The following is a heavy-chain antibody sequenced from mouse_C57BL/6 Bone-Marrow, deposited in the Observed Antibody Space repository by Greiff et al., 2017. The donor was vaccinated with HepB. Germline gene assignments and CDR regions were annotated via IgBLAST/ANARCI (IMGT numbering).Heavy chain of an antibody. CDR1: GFTFTDYY. D-gene: IGHD2-4*01. Sequence: DVMLVESGGGLVQPGGSLSLSCAASGFTFTDYYMSWVRQPPGKALEWLGFIRNKANGYTTEYSASVKGRFTISRDNSQSILYLQMNALRAEDSATYYCARSYDYEDAMDYWGQGTSVTVSS. J-gene: IGHJ4*01. V-gene: IGHV7-3*01. CDR2: IRNKANGYTT. CDR3: ARSYDYEDAMDY.